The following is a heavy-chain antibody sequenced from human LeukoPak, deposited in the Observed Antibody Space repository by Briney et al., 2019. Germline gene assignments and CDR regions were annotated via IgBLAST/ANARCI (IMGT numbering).Heavy chain of an antibody. D-gene: IGHD3-10*01. V-gene: IGHV1-2*02. Sequence: ASVKVSCKASGYTFTGYYMHWVRQAPGQGLEWMGWINPNSGGTNYAQKFQGRVTMTRDTSISTAYMELSRLRSDDTAVYYCARGVLLWFGESTNWFDPWGQGTLVTVSS. J-gene: IGHJ5*02. CDR1: GYTFTGYY. CDR2: INPNSGGT. CDR3: ARGVLLWFGESTNWFDP.